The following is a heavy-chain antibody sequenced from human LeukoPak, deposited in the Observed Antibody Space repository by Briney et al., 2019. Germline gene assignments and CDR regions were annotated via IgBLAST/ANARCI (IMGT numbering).Heavy chain of an antibody. J-gene: IGHJ4*02. CDR3: AREGCYYDSSGPIDY. CDR1: NGSINFVSYY. D-gene: IGHD3-22*01. CDR2: ISHSGNT. V-gene: IGHV4-31*03. Sequence: SETLSLTCTVSNGSINFVSYYWSWIRQPPGKGLEWMGYISHSGNTYYNPSLKSRLNISADTSRNQFSLKLRSVTAADTALYFCAREGCYYDSSGPIDYWGQGTRVTVSS.